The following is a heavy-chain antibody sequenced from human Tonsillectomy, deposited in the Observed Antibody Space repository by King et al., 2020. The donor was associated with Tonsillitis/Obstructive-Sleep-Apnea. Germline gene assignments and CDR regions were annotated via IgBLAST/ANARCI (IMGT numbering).Heavy chain of an antibody. D-gene: IGHD2-2*01. V-gene: IGHV3-23*04. CDR1: GFTFSSA. J-gene: IGHJ4*02. CDR3: AKDQCSSSSCYN. CDR2: ISGSGGST. Sequence: VQLVESGGGLVQPGGSLRLSCAASGFTFSSAMSWVRQAPGKGLEWVSGISGSGGSTYYADSVKGRFTISRDNSKNTLYLQMNSLRAEDTAVYYCAKDQCSSSSCYNWGQGTPVTVSS.